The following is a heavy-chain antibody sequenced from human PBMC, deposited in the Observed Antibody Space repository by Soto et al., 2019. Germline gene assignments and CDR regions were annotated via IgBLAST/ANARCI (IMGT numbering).Heavy chain of an antibody. CDR1: YGAMRSYY. CDR3: ARDRSGRVRYYFDS. D-gene: IGHD1-26*01. V-gene: IGHV4-4*07. Sequence: SETLSLTCTVSYGAMRSYYWSWIRQPAGKGLEWIGRIYTTGSTNYNPSLTSRVSMSIDTSKNQFSLNLTSVTASDTAVYYCARDRSGRVRYYFDSWGQGAPVTVSS. CDR2: IYTTGST. J-gene: IGHJ4*02.